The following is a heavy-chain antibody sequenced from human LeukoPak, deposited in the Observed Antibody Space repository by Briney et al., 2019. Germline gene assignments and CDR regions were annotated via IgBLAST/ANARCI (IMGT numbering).Heavy chain of an antibody. V-gene: IGHV3-30*04. Sequence: PGGSLRLSCVVSGVDFSRAAMYWVRQAPGKGLEWVGVISKDGSITAYSDSVKGRFTISRDNSKNTLYLQMNSLRPEDTTVYYCVGEPYDMWGQGTMVTVSS. CDR1: GVDFSRAA. CDR2: ISKDGSIT. J-gene: IGHJ3*02. CDR3: VGEPYDM.